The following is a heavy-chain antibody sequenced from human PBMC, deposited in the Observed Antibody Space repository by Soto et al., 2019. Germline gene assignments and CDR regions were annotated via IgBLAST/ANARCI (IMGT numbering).Heavy chain of an antibody. CDR1: GFTFSSYG. CDR2: IWYDGSNK. D-gene: IGHD3-10*01. V-gene: IGHV3-33*01. Sequence: QVQLVESGGGVVQPGTSLRLSCAASGFTFSSYGMHWVRRAPGKGLEWVAVIWYDGSNKYYADSLKCRFTISRYNYKNTMYMQMNSLRAEDSAVYYCARGYGSGNPYYMDVWGKGTTVTVSS. J-gene: IGHJ6*03. CDR3: ARGYGSGNPYYMDV.